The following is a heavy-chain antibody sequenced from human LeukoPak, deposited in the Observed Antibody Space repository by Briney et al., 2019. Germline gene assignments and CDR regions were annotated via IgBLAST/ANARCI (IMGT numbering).Heavy chain of an antibody. J-gene: IGHJ4*02. CDR1: GGSFSGYY. CDR2: INHSGST. CDR3: ARARVGLDY. D-gene: IGHD3-16*01. Sequence: ASETLSLTCAVYGGSFSGYYWSWIRQPPGKGLEWIGEINHSGSTNYNPSLKSRVTISVDTSKNQFSLKLSSVTAADTAVYYCARARVGLDYWGQGTLVTVSS. V-gene: IGHV4-34*01.